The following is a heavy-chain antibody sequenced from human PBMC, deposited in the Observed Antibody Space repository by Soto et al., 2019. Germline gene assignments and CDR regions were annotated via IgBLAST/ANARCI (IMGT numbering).Heavy chain of an antibody. CDR2: INHSGST. CDR3: ARGEWLRLAYYYYMDV. D-gene: IGHD5-12*01. CDR1: GGSFSGYY. J-gene: IGHJ6*03. V-gene: IGHV4-34*01. Sequence: SETLSLTCAVYGGSFSGYYWSWIRQPPGKGLEWIGEINHSGSTNYNPSLKSRVTISVDTSKNQFSLKLSSVTAAETAVYYCARGEWLRLAYYYYMDVWGKGTTVTVSS.